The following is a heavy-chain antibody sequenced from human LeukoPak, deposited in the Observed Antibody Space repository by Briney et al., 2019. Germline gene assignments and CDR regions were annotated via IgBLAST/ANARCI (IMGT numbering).Heavy chain of an antibody. Sequence: PSETLSLTCTVSGGSISSYYWSWIRQPPGKGLEWIGYIYYSGSTNYNPSLKSRVTISVDTSKNQFSLKVSSVTAADTAVYYCARTMVRGVRGAFDIWGQGTMVTVSS. CDR1: GGSISSYY. V-gene: IGHV4-59*01. CDR3: ARTMVRGVRGAFDI. CDR2: IYYSGST. J-gene: IGHJ3*02. D-gene: IGHD3-10*01.